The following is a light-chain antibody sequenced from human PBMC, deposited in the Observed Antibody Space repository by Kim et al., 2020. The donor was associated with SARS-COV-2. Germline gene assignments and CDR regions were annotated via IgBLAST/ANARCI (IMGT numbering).Light chain of an antibody. CDR3: QVWDSSSDHPV. CDR2: YDS. CDR1: SIGSKS. V-gene: IGLV3-21*04. J-gene: IGLJ3*02. Sequence: APGKTARITCGGHSIGSKSVHWYQQKPGPAPVLVIYYDSDRHSGIPERFSGSNSGNTATLTISRVEAGDEADYYCQVWDSSSDHPVFGGGTQLTVL.